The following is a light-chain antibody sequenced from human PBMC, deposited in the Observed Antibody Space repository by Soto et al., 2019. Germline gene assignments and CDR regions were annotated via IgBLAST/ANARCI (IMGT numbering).Light chain of an antibody. Sequence: QSALTQPRSVSGSPGQSVTISCTGTNSDVGYYNYVSWYQQYPGKAPNFLIYDVSKRPSGVPDRFSGSKSGSTASLTISGLQPDDEADYYCCSYAGTYVVFGAGTKLPVL. CDR3: CSYAGTYVV. CDR1: NSDVGYYNY. J-gene: IGLJ2*01. V-gene: IGLV2-11*01. CDR2: DVS.